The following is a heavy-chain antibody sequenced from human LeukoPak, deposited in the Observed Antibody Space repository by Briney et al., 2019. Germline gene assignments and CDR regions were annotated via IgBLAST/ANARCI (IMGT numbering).Heavy chain of an antibody. J-gene: IGHJ4*02. V-gene: IGHV4-39*01. CDR2: ICYDGST. D-gene: IGHD3-16*01. CDR3: ARTGLSFGSEFDY. Sequence: PSETLSLTCTVSGGSISSSSYYWGWIRQPPGKGLEWIGSICYDGSTYYNPSLKSRVTISVDTSKNQFSLKLSSVTAADTAVYYCARTGLSFGSEFDYWGQGTLVTVSS. CDR1: GGSISSSSYY.